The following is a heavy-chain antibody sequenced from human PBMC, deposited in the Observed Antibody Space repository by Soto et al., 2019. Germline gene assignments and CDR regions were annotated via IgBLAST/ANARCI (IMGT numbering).Heavy chain of an antibody. CDR2: IYYSGST. CDR3: ARDKLGVTRYYYYGMDV. V-gene: IGHV4-61*01. J-gene: IGHJ6*02. Sequence: TLSLTCTVSGGSVSSGSYYWSWIRQPPGKGLEWIGYIYYSGSTNYNPSLKSRVTISVDTSKNQFSLKLSSVTAADTAVYYCARDKLGVTRYYYYGMDVWGQGTTVTVSS. CDR1: GGSVSSGSYY. D-gene: IGHD3-10*01.